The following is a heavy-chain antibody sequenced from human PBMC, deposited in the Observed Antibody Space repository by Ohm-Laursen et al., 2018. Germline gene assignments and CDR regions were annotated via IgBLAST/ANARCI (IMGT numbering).Heavy chain of an antibody. CDR1: GGSISSSSYY. D-gene: IGHD6-6*01. Sequence: SETLSLTCTVSGGSISSSSYYWGWIRQPPGKGLEWIGSIYYSGTTFYNPSLKSRVTISVDTSKNQFSLKLSSVTAADTAVYYCAREGDSSSSFDYWGQGTQVTVSS. CDR2: IYYSGTT. J-gene: IGHJ4*02. V-gene: IGHV4-39*07. CDR3: AREGDSSSSFDY.